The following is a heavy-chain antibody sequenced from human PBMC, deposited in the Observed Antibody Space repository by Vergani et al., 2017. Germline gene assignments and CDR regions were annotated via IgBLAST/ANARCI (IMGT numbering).Heavy chain of an antibody. V-gene: IGHV4-61*02. J-gene: IGHJ4*02. D-gene: IGHD5-12*01. Sequence: QPSQTLSLTCTVSGGSISSGSYYWSWIRQPAGKGLEWIGRIYTSGSTNYNPSLKSRVTISVDTSKNQFSLKLSSVTAADTAVYYCARGPDIVATIYEDYFDYWGQGTLVTVSS. CDR2: IYTSGST. CDR3: ARGPDIVATIYEDYFDY. CDR1: GGSISSGSYY.